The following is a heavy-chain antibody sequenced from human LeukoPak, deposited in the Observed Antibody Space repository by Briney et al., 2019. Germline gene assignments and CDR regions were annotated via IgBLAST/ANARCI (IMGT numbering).Heavy chain of an antibody. V-gene: IGHV3-23*01. J-gene: IGHJ3*02. CDR1: GFTFSSYA. CDR3: AKAGSLLLWFGEGSGDAFDI. D-gene: IGHD3-10*01. CDR2: ISGSGGST. Sequence: GGSLRLSCAASGFTFSSYAMSWVRQAPGKGLEWVSAISGSGGSTYYADSVKGRFTISRDNSKNTLYLQMNSLRAEDTAVYYCAKAGSLLLWFGEGSGDAFDIWGQGTMVTVSS.